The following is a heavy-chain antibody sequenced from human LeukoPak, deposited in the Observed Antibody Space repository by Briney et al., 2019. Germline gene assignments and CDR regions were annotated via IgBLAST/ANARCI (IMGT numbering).Heavy chain of an antibody. CDR2: ISYDGSNK. V-gene: IGHV3-30*04. J-gene: IGHJ4*02. D-gene: IGHD1-26*01. CDR3: ALPGGATLFTFDY. CDR1: GFTFSSYA. Sequence: GGSLRLSCAASGFTFSSYAMHWVRQAPGKGLEWVAVISYDGSNKYYADSVKGRFTISRDNSKNTLYLQMNSLRAEDTAVYYCALPGGATLFTFDYWGQGTLVTVSS.